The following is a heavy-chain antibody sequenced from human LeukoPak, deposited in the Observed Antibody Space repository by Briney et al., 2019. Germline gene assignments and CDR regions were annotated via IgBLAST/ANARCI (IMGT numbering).Heavy chain of an antibody. Sequence: SVKVSCKASGGTFSSYAISWVRQAPGQGLEWMGGIIPIFGTANYAQKFQGRVTITADESTSTAYMELSCLRSEDTAVYYCARAAAPGNNWFDPWGQGTLVTVSS. CDR1: GGTFSSYA. J-gene: IGHJ5*02. V-gene: IGHV1-69*13. CDR3: ARAAAPGNNWFDP. CDR2: IIPIFGTA. D-gene: IGHD6-13*01.